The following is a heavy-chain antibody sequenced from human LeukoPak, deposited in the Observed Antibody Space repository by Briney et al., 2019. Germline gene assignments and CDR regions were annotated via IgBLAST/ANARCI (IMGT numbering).Heavy chain of an antibody. CDR2: IKQDGSEK. Sequence: GGSLRLSCAASGFTFSSYWVSWVRQAPGKGLEWVANIKQDGSEKYYVDSVKGRFTISRDNAKNSLYLQMNSLRAEDTAVYYCASLYSGSYLTGIDYWGQGTLVTVSS. D-gene: IGHD1-26*01. J-gene: IGHJ4*02. V-gene: IGHV3-7*01. CDR3: ASLYSGSYLTGIDY. CDR1: GFTFSSYW.